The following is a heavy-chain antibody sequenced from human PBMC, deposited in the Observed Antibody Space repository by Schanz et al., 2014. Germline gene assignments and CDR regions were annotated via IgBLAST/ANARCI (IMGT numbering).Heavy chain of an antibody. J-gene: IGHJ5*02. CDR3: ARGNTIFGVVILGWLDP. D-gene: IGHD3-3*01. CDR2: VIPIRGTA. CDR1: GGTFSSNG. Sequence: QVQLVQSGAEVKKPGSSVKVSCKASGGTFSSNGISWVRQAPGQGLEWMGRVIPIRGTAHYAQKFQGRVTITADMSTSTVYMELSRLRSEDTAIYYCARGNTIFGVVILGWLDPWGQGTLVTVSS. V-gene: IGHV1-69*04.